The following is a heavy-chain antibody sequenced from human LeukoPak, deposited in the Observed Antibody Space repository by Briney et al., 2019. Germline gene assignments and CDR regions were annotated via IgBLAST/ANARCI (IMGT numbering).Heavy chain of an antibody. D-gene: IGHD6-6*01. CDR3: ARVGSSSFYYYYYMDV. CDR2: IYYSGST. CDR1: GGPISSYY. Sequence: SETLSLTCTVSGGPISSYYWSWIRQPPGKGLEWIGYIYYSGSTNYNPSLKSRVTISVDTSKNQFSLKLSSVTAADTAVYYCARVGSSSFYYYYYMDVWGKGTTVTVSS. V-gene: IGHV4-59*01. J-gene: IGHJ6*03.